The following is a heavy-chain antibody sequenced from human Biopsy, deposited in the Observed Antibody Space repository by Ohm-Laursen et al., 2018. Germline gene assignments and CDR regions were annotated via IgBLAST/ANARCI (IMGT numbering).Heavy chain of an antibody. Sequence: SLRLSCAASGITFTRYAFSWVRQGTEMGLEWVSGISASGGDKYYADSVKGRSTISRDNSKSTVYLQVSSLRPEDTARYYCAFCGPVCGWGQGTLVTVSS. V-gene: IGHV3-23*01. CDR2: ISASGGDK. CDR1: GITFTRYA. CDR3: AFCGPVCG. D-gene: IGHD2-21*01. J-gene: IGHJ4*02.